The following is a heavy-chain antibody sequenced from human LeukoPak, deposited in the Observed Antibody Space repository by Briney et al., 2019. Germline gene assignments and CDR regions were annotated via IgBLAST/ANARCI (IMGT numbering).Heavy chain of an antibody. CDR3: ARRMTTVIQDAFDI. J-gene: IGHJ3*02. CDR2: INPNSGDS. D-gene: IGHD4-17*01. CDR1: GYTLTGYY. V-gene: IGHV1-2*02. Sequence: ASVKVSCKASGYTLTGYYIDWVRQAPGQGLEWMGWINPNSGDSNFAQRFQGRVTMTRDTSISTAFLALSRLKYDDTAVYFCARRMTTVIQDAFDIWGQGTMVTVSS.